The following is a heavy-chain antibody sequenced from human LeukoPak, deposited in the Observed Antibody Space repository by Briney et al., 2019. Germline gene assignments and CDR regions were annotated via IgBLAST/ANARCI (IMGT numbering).Heavy chain of an antibody. CDR3: AREDRIAVAGDLLGY. D-gene: IGHD6-19*01. Sequence: ASVKVSCKASGYTFTGYYMHWVRQAPGQGLELMGWINPNSGGTNYAQKFQGRVTMTRDTSISTAYMELSRLRSDDTAVYYCAREDRIAVAGDLLGYWGQGTLVTVSS. CDR2: INPNSGGT. J-gene: IGHJ4*02. CDR1: GYTFTGYY. V-gene: IGHV1-2*02.